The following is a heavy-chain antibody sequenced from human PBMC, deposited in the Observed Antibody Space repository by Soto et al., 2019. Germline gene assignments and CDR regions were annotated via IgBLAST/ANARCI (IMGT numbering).Heavy chain of an antibody. D-gene: IGHD4-4*01. Sequence: SETLSLTCTVSGGSISSSSYYWGWIRQPPGKGLEWIGSIYYSGSTYYNPSLKSRVTISVDTSKNQFSLKLSSVTAADTAVYYCASNLATHTVTTKMSGSYYYYYYMDVWGKGTTVTVSS. CDR1: GGSISSSSYY. CDR3: ASNLATHTVTTKMSGSYYYYYYMDV. V-gene: IGHV4-39*01. CDR2: IYYSGST. J-gene: IGHJ6*03.